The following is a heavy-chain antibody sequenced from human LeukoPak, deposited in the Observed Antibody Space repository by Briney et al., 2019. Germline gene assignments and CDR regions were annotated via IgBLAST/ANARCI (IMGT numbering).Heavy chain of an antibody. D-gene: IGHD4-17*01. Sequence: PSETLSLTCAVSGGSISRSNWWGWVRPPPGKGLEWMGEIYHSGSTNYNPSLKSRVNISVDKSKNQFSLKLSSVTAADTAVYYCARALTTVTQYYFDYWGQGTLVTVSS. J-gene: IGHJ4*02. CDR1: GGSISRSNW. V-gene: IGHV4-4*02. CDR2: IYHSGST. CDR3: ARALTTVTQYYFDY.